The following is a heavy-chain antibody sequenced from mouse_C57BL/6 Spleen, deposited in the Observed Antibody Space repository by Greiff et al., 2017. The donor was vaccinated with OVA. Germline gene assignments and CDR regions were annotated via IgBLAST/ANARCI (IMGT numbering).Heavy chain of an antibody. CDR1: GYSITSGYY. Sequence: DVQLQESGPGLVKPSQSLSLTCSVTGYSITSGYYWNWIRQFPGNKLEWMGYISYDGSNNYNPSLKNRISITRDTSKNQFFLKLNSVTTEDTATYYCAREKLPNWYFDVWGTGTTVTVSS. J-gene: IGHJ1*03. V-gene: IGHV3-6*01. D-gene: IGHD1-1*01. CDR2: ISYDGSN. CDR3: AREKLPNWYFDV.